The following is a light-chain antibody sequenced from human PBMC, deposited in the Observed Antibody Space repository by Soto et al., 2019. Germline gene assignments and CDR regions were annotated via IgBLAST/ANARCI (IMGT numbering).Light chain of an antibody. CDR2: GAS. CDR3: QQYGSSTWT. Sequence: EIVLTQSPGTLSLSPGERAILSCRASQSVSSSYLAWYQQKPGLAPRLLIYGASSRATGIPDRFSGSGSGTDFTLTISRLEPEDFAVYYCQQYGSSTWTFGQGTKVDIK. CDR1: QSVSSSY. V-gene: IGKV3-20*01. J-gene: IGKJ1*01.